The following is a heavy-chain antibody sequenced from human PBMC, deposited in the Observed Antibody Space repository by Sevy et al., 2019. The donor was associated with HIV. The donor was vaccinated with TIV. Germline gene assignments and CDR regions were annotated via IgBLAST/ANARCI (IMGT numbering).Heavy chain of an antibody. D-gene: IGHD3-16*01. Sequence: SETLSLTCAVYGGSFSGYYWNWIRQPPGKGLEWIGEIIHGGTTNYNPSLKRRVTISIDTSRNQFSLKLSSVTAADTAVYYCARGGGNYGGDYWGQGALVTVSS. CDR2: IIHGGTT. V-gene: IGHV4-34*01. CDR3: ARGGGNYGGDY. J-gene: IGHJ4*02. CDR1: GGSFSGYY.